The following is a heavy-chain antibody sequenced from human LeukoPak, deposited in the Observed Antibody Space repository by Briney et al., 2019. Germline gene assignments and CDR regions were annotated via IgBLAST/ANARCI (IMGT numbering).Heavy chain of an antibody. Sequence: SETLSLTCTVSGGSISSSSYYWGWIRQPPGKGLEWIGSIYYSGSTYYNPSLKSRVTISVDTSKNQFSLKLSSVTAADTAVYYCASLLAVEKGFDYWGQGTLVTVSS. CDR2: IYYSGST. CDR3: ASLLAVEKGFDY. CDR1: GGSISSSSYY. D-gene: IGHD6-19*01. J-gene: IGHJ4*02. V-gene: IGHV4-39*07.